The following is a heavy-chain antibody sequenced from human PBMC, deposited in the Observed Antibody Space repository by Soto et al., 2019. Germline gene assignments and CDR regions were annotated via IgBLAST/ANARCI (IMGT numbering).Heavy chain of an antibody. J-gene: IGHJ5*02. CDR2: MNPKSGNT. V-gene: IGHV1-8*01. Sequence: QVQLVQSGAEVKKPGASVKVSCKASGYTFTSYDINWVRQATGQGLEWMGWMNPKSGNTGYAQKFQGRVTMTRKTSISTAYMELSSLRSDDTAVYYCARGRSSSSIGLRRIVHNWFNPWGQGTLVTVSS. CDR1: GYTFTSYD. D-gene: IGHD6-6*01. CDR3: ARGRSSSSIGLRRIVHNWFNP.